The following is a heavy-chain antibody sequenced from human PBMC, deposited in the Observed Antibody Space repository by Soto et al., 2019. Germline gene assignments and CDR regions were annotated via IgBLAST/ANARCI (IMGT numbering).Heavy chain of an antibody. J-gene: IGHJ4*02. D-gene: IGHD7-27*01. V-gene: IGHV3-30-3*01. CDR2: ISNDGGKK. Sequence: QVRLVESGGGVAQPGKSLRLSCAASGFAFTSHALHWVRQAPGKGLEWVALISNDGGKKQYSESVEGRFTVSRDSSRNTLYPQLNSLRPDDTAVYFCARDAGNTGGFHFFDFWGQGKLVTVSS. CDR3: ARDAGNTGGFHFFDF. CDR1: GFAFTSHA.